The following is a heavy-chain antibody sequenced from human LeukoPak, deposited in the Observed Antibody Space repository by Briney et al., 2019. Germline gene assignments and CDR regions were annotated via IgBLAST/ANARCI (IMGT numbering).Heavy chain of an antibody. CDR3: ARDPKLNTGPYYYGMDV. J-gene: IGHJ6*02. CDR2: INAYNGNT. Sequence: ASVKVSCKASGYTFTSYGISWVRQAPGQGLEWMGWINAYNGNTNYAQKLQGRVTMTTDTSTSAAYMELRSLRSDDTVVYYCARDPKLNTGPYYYGMDVWGQGTTVTVSS. CDR1: GYTFTSYG. V-gene: IGHV1-18*01. D-gene: IGHD1-14*01.